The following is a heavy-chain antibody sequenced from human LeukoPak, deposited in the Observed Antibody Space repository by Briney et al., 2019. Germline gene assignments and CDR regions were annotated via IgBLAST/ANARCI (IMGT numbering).Heavy chain of an antibody. D-gene: IGHD3-3*01. Sequence: PGGSLRLSCEASGFSFSDYGMHWVRQAPGKGLERVAFIRYNGDNKYYADSVKGRFTVSRDNSQSTLYLQMNSLRVEDTAVYYCAKRVVIRSTDYFYYYIHVWGKGTTVTVSS. CDR2: IRYNGDNK. CDR1: GFSFSDYG. J-gene: IGHJ6*03. CDR3: AKRVVIRSTDYFYYYIHV. V-gene: IGHV3-30*02.